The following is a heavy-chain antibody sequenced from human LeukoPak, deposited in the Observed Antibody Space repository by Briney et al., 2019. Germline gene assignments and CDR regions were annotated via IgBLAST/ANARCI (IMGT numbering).Heavy chain of an antibody. CDR1: GGTFSSYA. CDR3: ARVGPTSSPYNWFDP. CDR2: INPNSGGT. D-gene: IGHD1-26*01. Sequence: ASVKVSCKASGGTFSSYAISWVRQAPGQGLEWMGRINPNSGGTNYAQNFQGRVTMTRDTSISTAYMELSRLRSDDTAVYYCARVGPTSSPYNWFDPWGQGTLVTVSS. V-gene: IGHV1-2*02. J-gene: IGHJ5*02.